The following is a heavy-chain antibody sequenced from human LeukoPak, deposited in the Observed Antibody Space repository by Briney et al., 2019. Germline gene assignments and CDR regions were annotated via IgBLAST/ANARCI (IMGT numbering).Heavy chain of an antibody. J-gene: IGHJ4*02. Sequence: SETLSLTCTVSGGSISSGGYYWSWIRQHSGKGLEWIGYIYYSGSTYYNPSLKSRVTISVDTSKNQFSLKLSSVTAADTAVYYCARGGGFWSGYYPHGYWGQGTLVTVSS. CDR2: IYYSGST. CDR3: ARGGGFWSGYYPHGY. V-gene: IGHV4-31*03. CDR1: GGSISSGGYY. D-gene: IGHD3-3*01.